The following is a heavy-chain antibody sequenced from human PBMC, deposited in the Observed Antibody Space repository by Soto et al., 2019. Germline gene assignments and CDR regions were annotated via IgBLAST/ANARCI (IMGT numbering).Heavy chain of an antibody. CDR3: ARALTYYDILTGYPYYYGMDV. D-gene: IGHD3-9*01. J-gene: IGHJ6*02. CDR2: INHSGST. CDR1: GGSFSGYY. Sequence: PSETLSLTCAVYGGSFSGYYWSWIRQPPGKGLEWIGEINHSGSTNYNPSLKSRVTISVDTSKNQFFLKLSSVTAADTAVYYCARALTYYDILTGYPYYYGMDVWGQGTTVTVSS. V-gene: IGHV4-34*01.